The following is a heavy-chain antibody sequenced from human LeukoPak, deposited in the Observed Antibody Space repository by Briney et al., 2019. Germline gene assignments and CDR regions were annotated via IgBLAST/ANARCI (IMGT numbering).Heavy chain of an antibody. CDR2: ISSSSSTI. CDR3: ARSGDYGDYGRFVGDYYFDY. Sequence: GGSLRLSCAASGFTFSSYSMNWVRQAPGKGLEWVSYISSSSSTIYYADSVKGRFTISRDNAKNSLYLQMNSLRAEDTAVYYCARSGDYGDYGRFVGDYYFDYWGQGTLVTVSS. V-gene: IGHV3-48*01. D-gene: IGHD4-17*01. J-gene: IGHJ4*02. CDR1: GFTFSSYS.